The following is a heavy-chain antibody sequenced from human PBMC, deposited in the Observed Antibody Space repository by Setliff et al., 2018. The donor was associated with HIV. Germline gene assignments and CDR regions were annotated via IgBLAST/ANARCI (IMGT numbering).Heavy chain of an antibody. V-gene: IGHV4-61*09. D-gene: IGHD3-10*01. J-gene: IGHJ5*02. CDR1: GGSISSSSYY. CDR3: ARTRSGTYYGEMNWFDP. CDR2: ISTSGNT. Sequence: SETLSLTCTVSGGSISSSSYYWSWIRQPAGKGLEWFGHISTSGNTNYNPSLSSLVTISVDTSKNQFSMQLSSVTAADTAVYYCARTRSGTYYGEMNWFDPWGQGILVTVSS.